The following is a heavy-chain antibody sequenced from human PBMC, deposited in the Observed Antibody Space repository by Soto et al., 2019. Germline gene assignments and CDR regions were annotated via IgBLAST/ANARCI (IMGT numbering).Heavy chain of an antibody. D-gene: IGHD4-17*01. J-gene: IGHJ4*02. Sequence: GGSLRLSCAASGFRFENYAMSWVRQPPGKGLEWVSSITSRGPGTFYADSVQGRFTISKDMSRSTLYLDMQTLRVEDTALYYCAKDSAYGDFLPFDSWGQGTLVTVSS. CDR3: AKDSAYGDFLPFDS. CDR2: ITSRGPGT. V-gene: IGHV3-23*01. CDR1: GFRFENYA.